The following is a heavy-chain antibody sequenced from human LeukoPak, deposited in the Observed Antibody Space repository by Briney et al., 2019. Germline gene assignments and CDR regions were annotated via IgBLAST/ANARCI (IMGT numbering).Heavy chain of an antibody. J-gene: IGHJ4*02. V-gene: IGHV3-15*01. CDR2: IKSKTDGGTT. D-gene: IGHD3-10*01. Sequence: PGGSLRLSCAASGFTFSNAGMSWVGKAPGKGRKGVGRIKSKTDGGTTDYAAPVKGRFTISRDDSKNTLYVQMNSLKTEDTAVYYCTTERYYYGSGSYDYWGQGTLVTVSS. CDR3: TTERYYYGSGSYDY. CDR1: GFTFSNAG.